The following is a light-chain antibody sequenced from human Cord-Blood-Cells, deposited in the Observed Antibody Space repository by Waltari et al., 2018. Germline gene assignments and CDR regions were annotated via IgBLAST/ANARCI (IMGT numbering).Light chain of an antibody. V-gene: IGLV2-23*02. CDR2: EVR. CDR1: SSDVGSYNL. J-gene: IGLJ3*02. Sequence: QSALTQTASVSGSPGPSITISCTGTSSDVGSYNLVSWYQQHPGKAPNLMIYEVRKRPSGVSNRFSGSKSGNTASLTISGLQAEDEADYYCCSYAGSSTWVFGGGTKLTVL. CDR3: CSYAGSSTWV.